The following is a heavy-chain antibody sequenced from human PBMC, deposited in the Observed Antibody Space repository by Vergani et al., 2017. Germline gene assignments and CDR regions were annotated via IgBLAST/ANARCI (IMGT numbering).Heavy chain of an antibody. CDR2: ISSSGSTI. CDR1: GFTFSSYE. V-gene: IGHV3-48*03. CDR3: ARGVDY. J-gene: IGHJ4*02. Sequence: EVPLVESGGGLVQPGGSLRLPCAAPGFTFSSYEMKWGRQGPGKGLEWVSYISSSGSTIYYAYSVKGRFTISRDNANSSLYLQMNSLRAEDTAVYYCARGVDYWGQGTLVTVSS.